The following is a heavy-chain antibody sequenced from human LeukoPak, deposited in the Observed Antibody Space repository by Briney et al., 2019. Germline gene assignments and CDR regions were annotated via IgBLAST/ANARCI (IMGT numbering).Heavy chain of an antibody. D-gene: IGHD2-21*01. J-gene: IGHJ4*02. CDR2: ISSSSSYI. CDR3: AKDDLGPMVRREIDY. Sequence: GGSLRLSCAASGFTFSSYSMNWVRQAPGKGLEWVSSISSSSSYIYYADSVKGRFTISRDNSKNTLYLQMNSLRAEDTAVYYCAKDDLGPMVRREIDYWGQGTLVTVSS. CDR1: GFTFSSYS. V-gene: IGHV3-21*04.